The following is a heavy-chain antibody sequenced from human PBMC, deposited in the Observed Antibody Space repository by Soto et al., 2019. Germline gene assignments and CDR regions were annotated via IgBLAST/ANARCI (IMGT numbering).Heavy chain of an antibody. D-gene: IGHD1-26*01. CDR2: ISGSGDST. CDR1: GFTFSSYA. J-gene: IGHJ4*02. CDR3: ARRGSGSYYDY. V-gene: IGHV3-23*01. Sequence: EVQLLESGGGLVQPGGSLRLSCAASGFTFSSYAMRWVRQAPVKGLEWVSAISGSGDSTYYADSVKGRFTISRDNSKNTLYLQINSLRAHDTAVYYCARRGSGSYYDYWGQGTLVTVSS.